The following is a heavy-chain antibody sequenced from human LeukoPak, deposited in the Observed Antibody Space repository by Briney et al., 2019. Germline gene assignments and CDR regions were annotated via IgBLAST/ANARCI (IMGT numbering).Heavy chain of an antibody. CDR3: ARSLWPEDY. V-gene: IGHV3-7*01. J-gene: IGHJ4*02. CDR2: INQDGNSQ. CDR1: GFAFSSYW. Sequence: GGSLRLSCEASGFAFSSYWASWARQAPGKGLEWVANINQDGNSQNYVDSVRGRFTISKDNAKNSVHLQMNSLRAEDTAVYYCARSLWPEDYWGQGILVTVSS. D-gene: IGHD2-21*01.